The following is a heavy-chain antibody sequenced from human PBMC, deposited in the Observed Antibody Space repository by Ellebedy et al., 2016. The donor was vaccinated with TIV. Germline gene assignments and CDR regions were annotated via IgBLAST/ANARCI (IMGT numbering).Heavy chain of an antibody. J-gene: IGHJ6*02. D-gene: IGHD4-17*01. CDR2: IYHSGST. CDR1: GYSISSGYY. Sequence: SETLSLXXTVSGYSISSGYYWGWIRQPPGKGLEWIGSIYHSGSTYYNPSLKSRVTISVDTSKNQFSLKLSSVTAADTAVYYCASIVSGDYVAPYYGMDVWGQGTTVTVSS. V-gene: IGHV4-38-2*02. CDR3: ASIVSGDYVAPYYGMDV.